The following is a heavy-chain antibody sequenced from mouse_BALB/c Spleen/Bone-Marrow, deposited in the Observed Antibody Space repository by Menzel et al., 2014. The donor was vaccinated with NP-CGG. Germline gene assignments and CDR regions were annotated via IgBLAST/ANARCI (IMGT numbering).Heavy chain of an antibody. CDR3: TRNWDDYFDY. CDR2: IDPETGGN. D-gene: IGHD4-1*01. J-gene: IGHJ2*01. CDR1: GYTFTDYE. V-gene: IGHV1-15*01. Sequence: VQLQQSGAELVRPGASVTLSCKASGYTFTDYEIHWVKQTPVHGLEWIGAIDPETGGNAYNQKFKGKATLTADKSSSIAYMELRSLTSEDSAVYYCTRNWDDYFDYWGQGTTLTVSS.